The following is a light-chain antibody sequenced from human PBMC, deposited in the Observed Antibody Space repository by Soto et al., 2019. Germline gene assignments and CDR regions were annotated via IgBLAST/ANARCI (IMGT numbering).Light chain of an antibody. Sequence: DIVMTQFPDSLAVSLGERVTISCMSSQSVEYQSNNKKFLAWYQQRPGQPPKLLISWGSTRESGVPERFSGSGSGTDFTLTIASLPPEDVAVYYCQQYYSTPVTFGGGTKVEIK. J-gene: IGKJ4*02. CDR3: QQYYSTPVT. CDR2: WGS. CDR1: QSVEYQSNNKKF. V-gene: IGKV4-1*01.